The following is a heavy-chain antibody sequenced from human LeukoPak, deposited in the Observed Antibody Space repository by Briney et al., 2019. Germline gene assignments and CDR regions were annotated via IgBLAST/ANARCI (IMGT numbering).Heavy chain of an antibody. D-gene: IGHD1-26*01. CDR1: GFTFSSYG. Sequence: GGSLRLSCAASGFTFSSYGMHWVRQAPGKGLEWVAVIWYDGSNKYYADSVKGRFTISKDNSENTLYLQMNSLRAEDTAVYYCARDRVGAPDWGQGTLVTVSS. CDR2: IWYDGSNK. V-gene: IGHV3-33*01. J-gene: IGHJ4*02. CDR3: ARDRVGAPD.